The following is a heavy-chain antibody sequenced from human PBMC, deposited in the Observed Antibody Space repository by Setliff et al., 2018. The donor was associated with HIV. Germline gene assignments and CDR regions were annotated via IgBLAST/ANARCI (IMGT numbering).Heavy chain of an antibody. J-gene: IGHJ4*02. Sequence: NPSETLSLTCAVSGYSISSGYYWAWIRQSPGKGLDWIGSIHHSGTTYYNPSLKSRATISVDTTTNQVSLQVNSVTAVDTAVYYCARVPHRVVGTTTLLYHFDYWGLGTLVTVSS. CDR1: GYSISSGYY. D-gene: IGHD1-26*01. CDR3: ARVPHRVVGTTTLLYHFDY. CDR2: IHHSGTT. V-gene: IGHV4-38-2*01.